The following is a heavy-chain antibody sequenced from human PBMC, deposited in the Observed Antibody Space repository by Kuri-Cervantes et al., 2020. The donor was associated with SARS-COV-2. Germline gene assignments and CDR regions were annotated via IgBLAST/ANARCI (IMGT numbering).Heavy chain of an antibody. CDR2: INHSVST. CDR1: GGSFSGYY. J-gene: IGHJ4*02. D-gene: IGHD6-13*01. Sequence: LSLTCAVYGGSFSGYYWSWFRQPPGRGLEWIGEINHSVSTNYNPSLKSRVTISVDTSKNQFYLKLSSVTAADTAVYYCARLEIPLVAAAYAYWGQGTLVTAPQ. V-gene: IGHV4-34*01. CDR3: ARLEIPLVAAAYAY.